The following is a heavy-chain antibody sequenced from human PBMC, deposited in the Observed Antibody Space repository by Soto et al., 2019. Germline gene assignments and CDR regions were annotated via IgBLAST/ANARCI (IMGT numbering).Heavy chain of an antibody. CDR1: GFTFDRYG. D-gene: IGHD2-2*01. CDR2: IWNDGSTE. Sequence: QVQLVESGGGVVQPGRSLRLSCAASGFTFDRYGMHWVRQAPGKGLEWVAVIWNDGSTEYYADSVKGRFTISRDNSKNTMYLQMNSLRGEDTGVYYCARGRIPSSIFDWFDPWGQGTLVTVSS. J-gene: IGHJ5*02. CDR3: ARGRIPSSIFDWFDP. V-gene: IGHV3-33*01.